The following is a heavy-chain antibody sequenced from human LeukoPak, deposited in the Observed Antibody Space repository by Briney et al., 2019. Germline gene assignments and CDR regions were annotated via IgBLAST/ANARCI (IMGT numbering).Heavy chain of an antibody. V-gene: IGHV3-23*01. CDR1: GFTFSSYA. D-gene: IGHD3-22*01. CDR2: IGSSGGST. Sequence: GGSLRLSCAASGFTFSSYAMSWVRKAPGKGLEWVSAIGSSGGSTYHADSVKGRFTISRDNAKNSLYLQMNSLRDEDTAVYYCARDRYYDSSGYYYDDSYFDYWGQGTLVTVSS. CDR3: ARDRYYDSSGYYYDDSYFDY. J-gene: IGHJ4*02.